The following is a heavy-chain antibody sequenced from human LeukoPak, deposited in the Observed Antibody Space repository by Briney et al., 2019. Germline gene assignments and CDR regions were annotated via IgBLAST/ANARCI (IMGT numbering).Heavy chain of an antibody. CDR1: GFTFSSYA. V-gene: IGHV3-23*01. D-gene: IGHD3-22*01. CDR3: AKDPPYYYDSSGYGGGAFDI. Sequence: GGSLRLSCAASGFTFSSYAMSWVRQAPGKGLEWVSAISGSTGNTYYADSVKGRFTISRDNSKNTVYLQMNSLRAEDTGVYYCAKDPPYYYDSSGYGGGAFDIWGQGTMVTVSS. CDR2: ISGSTGNT. J-gene: IGHJ3*02.